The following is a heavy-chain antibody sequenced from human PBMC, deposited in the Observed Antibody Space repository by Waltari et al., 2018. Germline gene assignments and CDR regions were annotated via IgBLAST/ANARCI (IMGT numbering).Heavy chain of an antibody. V-gene: IGHV4-34*01. CDR3: ARGDLHYGSSGFFY. D-gene: IGHD3-22*01. J-gene: IGHJ4*02. CDR2: IHHRGTT. Sequence: QVQLHQWGAGLLKPSETLSLTCGVSGGSFNDYYWNWIRHPPGKGLEWIGEIHHRGTTDYNPSLNSRLTMSVDTSKKRISLKMSSVTAADTAVYYCARGDLHYGSSGFFYWGQGALVTVSS. CDR1: GGSFNDYY.